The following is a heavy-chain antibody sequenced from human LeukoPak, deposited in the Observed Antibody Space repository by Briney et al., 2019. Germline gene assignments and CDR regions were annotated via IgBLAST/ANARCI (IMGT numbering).Heavy chain of an antibody. J-gene: IGHJ5*02. CDR3: ARGRASAGGYGGYDWGVWFDP. Sequence: ASVKVSCKASGYTFTGYYMHWVRQAPGQGLEWMGWINPNSGHTGYAQKFQGRVTITRNTSITTAYMELSSLRSEDTAVYYCARGRASAGGYGGYDWGVWFDPWGQGTLVTVSS. V-gene: IGHV1-8*03. CDR1: GYTFTGYY. D-gene: IGHD5-12*01. CDR2: INPNSGHT.